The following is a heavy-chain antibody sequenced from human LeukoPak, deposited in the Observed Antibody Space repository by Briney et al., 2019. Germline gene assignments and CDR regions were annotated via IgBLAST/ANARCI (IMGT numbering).Heavy chain of an antibody. CDR1: GGSISSSSYY. Sequence: SETLSLTCTVSGGSISSSSYYWGWIRQPPGKGLEWIVSIYYSGSTYYNPSLKSRVTISVDTSKNQFSLKLSTVTAADTAVYYCASLAWWELPSYVSDYWGQGTLVTVSS. V-gene: IGHV4-39*01. J-gene: IGHJ4*02. CDR2: IYYSGST. D-gene: IGHD1-26*01. CDR3: ASLAWWELPSYVSDY.